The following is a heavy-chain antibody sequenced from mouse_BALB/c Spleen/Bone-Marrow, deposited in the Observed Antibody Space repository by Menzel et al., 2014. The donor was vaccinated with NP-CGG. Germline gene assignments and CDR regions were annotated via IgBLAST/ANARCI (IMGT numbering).Heavy chain of an antibody. CDR1: GYTFXSYY. V-gene: IGHV1S81*02. Sequence: QVQLQQSGAELVKPGASVKLSCKSSGYTFXSYYMYWVKQRPGQGLEWIGGINPSNGGTNFNEKFKSKATLTVDKSSSTAYMQLSSLTSEDSAVYYCTREGTFLAYWGQGTLVTVSA. J-gene: IGHJ3*01. D-gene: IGHD3-3*01. CDR3: TREGTFLAY. CDR2: INPSNGGT.